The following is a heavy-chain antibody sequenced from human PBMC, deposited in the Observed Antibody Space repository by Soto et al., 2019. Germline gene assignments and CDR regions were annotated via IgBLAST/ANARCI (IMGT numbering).Heavy chain of an antibody. Sequence: ASVKVSCKASGYTFTSYAMHWVRQAPGQRLEWMGWINAGNGNTKYSQKFQGRVTITADKSTSTAYMELSSLRSEDTAVYYCARTCSSTSCYFYYYMDVWGKGTTVTVSS. J-gene: IGHJ6*03. V-gene: IGHV1-3*01. CDR1: GYTFTSYA. D-gene: IGHD2-2*01. CDR2: INAGNGNT. CDR3: ARTCSSTSCYFYYYMDV.